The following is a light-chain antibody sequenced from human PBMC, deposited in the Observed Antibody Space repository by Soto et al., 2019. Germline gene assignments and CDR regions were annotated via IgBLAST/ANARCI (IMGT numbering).Light chain of an antibody. J-gene: IGLJ2*01. CDR3: CSYVGSDTYVI. CDR2: EGR. Sequence: QSALTQPASVSGFPGQSITISCTGTSSDVGGYILVSWYQLHPDKAPKLMIYEGRKRPSGVSNRFSGSKSGNTASLTISGLQPEDEAHYYCCSYVGSDTYVIFGGGTKLTVL. CDR1: SSDVGGYIL. V-gene: IGLV2-23*01.